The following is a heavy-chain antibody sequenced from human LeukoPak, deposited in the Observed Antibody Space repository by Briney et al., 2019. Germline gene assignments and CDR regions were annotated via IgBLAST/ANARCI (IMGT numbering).Heavy chain of an antibody. Sequence: GGSLRLSCAASGFTFSDYYMSWIRQAPGKGLEWVSYISSSSSYTNYADSVKGRFTISRDNAKSSLYLQMNSLRAEDTAVYYCARAPPDILTGFPGAFDIWGQGTMVTVSS. D-gene: IGHD3-9*01. CDR2: ISSSSSYT. V-gene: IGHV3-11*05. CDR1: GFTFSDYY. CDR3: ARAPPDILTGFPGAFDI. J-gene: IGHJ3*02.